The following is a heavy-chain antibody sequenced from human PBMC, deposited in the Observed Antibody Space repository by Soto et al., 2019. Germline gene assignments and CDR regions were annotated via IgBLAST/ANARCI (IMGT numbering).Heavy chain of an antibody. J-gene: IGHJ5*02. CDR1: GGSISSSSYY. CDR2: IYYSGST. Sequence: SETLSLTCTVSGGSISSSSYYWGWIRQPPGTGLEWIGTIYYSGSTFYNPSLKSRVTISVDTSRNQFSLKLSSVTAAYTAVYYCARGIVGAARPFSTWGQGTLVTVSS. D-gene: IGHD1-26*01. CDR3: ARGIVGAARPFST. V-gene: IGHV4-39*01.